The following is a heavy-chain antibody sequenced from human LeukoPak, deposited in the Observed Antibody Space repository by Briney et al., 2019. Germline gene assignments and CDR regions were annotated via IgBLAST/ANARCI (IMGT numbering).Heavy chain of an antibody. J-gene: IGHJ6*02. CDR1: GFTFSDYY. Sequence: ESGGGLVKPGGSLRLSCAASGFTFSDYYMSWIRQAPGKGLEWVSYISSSGGTIYYADSVKGRFTISRDNAKNSLYLQMNSLRAEDTAVYYCARLHRGEPYYYYYYGMDVWGQGTTVTVSS. V-gene: IGHV3-11*01. CDR2: ISSSGGTI. D-gene: IGHD1-14*01. CDR3: ARLHRGEPYYYYYYGMDV.